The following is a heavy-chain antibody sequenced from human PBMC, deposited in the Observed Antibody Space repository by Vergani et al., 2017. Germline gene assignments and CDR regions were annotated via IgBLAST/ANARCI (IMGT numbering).Heavy chain of an antibody. CDR2: VYHTGNT. CDR3: AVVYCSGGSCSVY. V-gene: IGHV4-4*03. J-gene: IGHJ4*02. Sequence: VQLQESGPGLVKPPGTLSLTCAVPGVSISNSNWWSWVRRPPGKGLEWIGEVYHTGNTNYNPSLKSRVTISVDKSKSQFSLKLISVSAADTAVYYCAVVYCSGGSCSVYWGQGTLVTVSS. D-gene: IGHD2-15*01. CDR1: GVSISNSNW.